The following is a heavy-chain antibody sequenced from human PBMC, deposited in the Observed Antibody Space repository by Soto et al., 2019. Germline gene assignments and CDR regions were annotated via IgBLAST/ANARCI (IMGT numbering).Heavy chain of an antibody. CDR2: INPNSGGT. CDR3: ARAPQNTMVRGLGPLRNGMDV. Sequence: QVQLVQSGAEVKKPGASVKVSCKASGYTFTGYYMHWVRQAPGQGLEWMGWINPNSGGTNYAQKFQGWVTMTRDTSISTAYMELSRLRSDDTAVYYCARAPQNTMVRGLGPLRNGMDVWGQGTTVTVSS. CDR1: GYTFTGYY. J-gene: IGHJ6*02. D-gene: IGHD3-10*01. V-gene: IGHV1-2*04.